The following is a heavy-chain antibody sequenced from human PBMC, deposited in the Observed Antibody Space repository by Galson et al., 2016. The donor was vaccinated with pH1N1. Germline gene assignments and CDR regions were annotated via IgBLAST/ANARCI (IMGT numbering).Heavy chain of an antibody. J-gene: IGHJ3*02. V-gene: IGHV3-23*01. CDR3: ARVVNYYDSSGDDAVDI. CDR2: ISGLGVKT. CDR1: GFTFSYHA. D-gene: IGHD3-22*01. Sequence: LRLSCAASGFTFSYHAMTWVRQAPGKGLEWVSGISGLGVKTYYADSVRGRFIISRDNSKNTLSLHVNSLRAEDTAVYYCARVVNYYDSSGDDAVDIWGQGTLVTVSS.